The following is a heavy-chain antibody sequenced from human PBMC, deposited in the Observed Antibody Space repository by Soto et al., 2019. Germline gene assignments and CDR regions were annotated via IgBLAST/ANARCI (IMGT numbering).Heavy chain of an antibody. CDR1: GFSFSSYA. J-gene: IGHJ4*02. CDR3: AKDFIGYCTSVKCHIFDF. Sequence: QVQLVESGGGVVQPGTSLRLSCEASGFSFSSYAIHWVRQAPGKGLEWVAGISNDGTKEHYTDSVKGRFSISTDKSKNMVYLQMNSLRSEDTAVYYCAKDFIGYCTSVKCHIFDFWGQGTLVTVPS. V-gene: IGHV3-30*18. CDR2: ISNDGTKE. D-gene: IGHD2-8*02.